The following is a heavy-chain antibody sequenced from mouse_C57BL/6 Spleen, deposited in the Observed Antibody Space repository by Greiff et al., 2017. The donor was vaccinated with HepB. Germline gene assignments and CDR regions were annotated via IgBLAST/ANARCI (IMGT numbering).Heavy chain of an antibody. CDR1: GYTFTSYW. CDR2: IYPSDSET. CDR3: ARGGTYYEYLYFDV. D-gene: IGHD2-4*01. J-gene: IGHJ1*03. V-gene: IGHV1-61*01. Sequence: VQLQQPGAELVRPGSSVKLSCKASGYTFTSYWMDWVKQRPGQGLEWIGNIYPSDSETHYNQKFKDKATLTVDKSSSTAYMQLSSLTSEDSAVYYCARGGTYYEYLYFDVCGTGTTVTVSS.